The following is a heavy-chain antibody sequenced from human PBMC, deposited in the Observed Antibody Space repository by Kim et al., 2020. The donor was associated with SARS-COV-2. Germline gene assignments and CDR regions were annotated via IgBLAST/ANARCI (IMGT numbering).Heavy chain of an antibody. CDR3: ARGVGYSSSWYVH. V-gene: IGHV4-59*01. D-gene: IGHD6-13*01. CDR1: GGSISSYY. CDR2: IYYSGST. J-gene: IGHJ1*01. Sequence: SETLSLTCTVSGGSISSYYWSWIRQPPGKGLEWIGYIYYSGSTNYNPSLKSRVTISVDTSKNQFSLKLSSVTAADTAVYYCARGVGYSSSWYVHWGQGTLVTFSS.